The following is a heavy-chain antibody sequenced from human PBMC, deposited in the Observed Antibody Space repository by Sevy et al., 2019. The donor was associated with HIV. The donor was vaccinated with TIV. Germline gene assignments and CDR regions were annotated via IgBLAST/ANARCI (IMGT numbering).Heavy chain of an antibody. Sequence: GGSLRLSCVASGFTFPIYSVLWVRQAPGKGLEWLTLISYDGNYKYYADSVKGRFTISRDNSNNILYLQMSSLRVEERAIYFCARVAVEYCTNDCYHRFDHWGLGTLVTVSS. CDR3: ARVAVEYCTNDCYHRFDH. V-gene: IGHV3-30*04. J-gene: IGHJ4*02. CDR2: ISYDGNYK. D-gene: IGHD2-8*01. CDR1: GFTFPIYS.